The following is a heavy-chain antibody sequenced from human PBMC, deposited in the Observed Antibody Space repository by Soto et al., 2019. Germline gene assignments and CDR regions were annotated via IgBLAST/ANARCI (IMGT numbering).Heavy chain of an antibody. Sequence: PSETLSLTCTVSGGSISSYYGSWIRQPPGKGLEWIGYIYYSGSTNYNPSLKSRVTISVDTSKKQFSLKLSSVTAADTAVYYCARVRGYSYGYGSFDYWGQGTLVTVSS. CDR2: IYYSGST. CDR3: ARVRGYSYGYGSFDY. J-gene: IGHJ4*02. D-gene: IGHD5-18*01. V-gene: IGHV4-59*01. CDR1: GGSISSYY.